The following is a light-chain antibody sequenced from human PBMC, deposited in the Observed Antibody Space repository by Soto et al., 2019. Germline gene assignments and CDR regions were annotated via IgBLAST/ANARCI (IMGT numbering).Light chain of an antibody. CDR3: QQYGTSPFS. CDR2: GAS. Sequence: EIVLTQSPGTLSLSPGERVTLSCRASESVTSDYLGWYQQKPGQAPRLLMYGASTRATGIPDRFSGSGSGTDFTLTISRLEPEDFAVYYFQQYGTSPFSFGGGARLEIK. V-gene: IGKV3-20*01. J-gene: IGKJ4*01. CDR1: ESVTSDY.